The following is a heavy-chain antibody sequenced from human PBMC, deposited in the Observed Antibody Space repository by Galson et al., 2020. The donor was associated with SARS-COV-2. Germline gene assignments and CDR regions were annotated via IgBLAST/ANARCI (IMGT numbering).Heavy chain of an antibody. J-gene: IGHJ6*02. Sequence: SETLSLTCTVSGASMNSYYWTWIRQPAGKGLEFVGRIYSTRTTNYNPSLKSRLTMSLDTSKKQFSLKLTSVSAADTAVYFCAKGGSSSDHYFYGMDVWGQGTTVTVSS. V-gene: IGHV4-4*07. CDR1: GASMNSYY. D-gene: IGHD6-6*01. CDR3: AKGGSSSDHYFYGMDV. CDR2: IYSTRTT.